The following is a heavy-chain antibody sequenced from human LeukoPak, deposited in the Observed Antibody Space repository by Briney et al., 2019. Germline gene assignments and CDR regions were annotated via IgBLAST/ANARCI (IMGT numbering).Heavy chain of an antibody. D-gene: IGHD3-3*01. CDR1: GYTFTSYG. J-gene: IGHJ6*03. CDR3: ARAYYDFWSGYLRYYYYYYMDV. Sequence: GASVKVSCKASGYTFTSYGISWVRQAPGQGLEWMGWISAYNGNTNYAQKLQGRVTMTTDTSTSTAYMELRSLRSDDTAVYYCARAYYDFWSGYLRYYYYYYMDVWGKGTTVTVSS. CDR2: ISAYNGNT. V-gene: IGHV1-18*01.